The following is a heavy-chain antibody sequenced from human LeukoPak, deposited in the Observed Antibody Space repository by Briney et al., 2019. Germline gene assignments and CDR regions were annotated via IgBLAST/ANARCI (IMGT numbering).Heavy chain of an antibody. V-gene: IGHV1-18*01. Sequence: ASVKVSCKASGYTFTNYGINWVRQAPGQGLEWMGWISAYNGSTNYAQKLQGRVTMTTDTSTSTAYMELRSLRSDDTAVYYCARQPFGELSRIDYWGQGTLVTVSS. CDR2: ISAYNGST. CDR1: GYTFTNYG. CDR3: ARQPFGELSRIDY. D-gene: IGHD3-10*01. J-gene: IGHJ4*02.